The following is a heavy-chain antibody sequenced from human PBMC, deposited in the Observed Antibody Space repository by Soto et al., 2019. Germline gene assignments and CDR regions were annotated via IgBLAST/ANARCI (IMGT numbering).Heavy chain of an antibody. D-gene: IGHD2-2*01. CDR1: GFTFSDYY. CDR2: ISSSGSTI. CDR3: ARGTDNDKYQPAPSWFDP. V-gene: IGHV3-11*01. J-gene: IGHJ5*02. Sequence: GGSLRLSCAASGFTFSDYYMSWIRQAPGKGLEWVSYISSSGSTIYYADSVKGRFTISRDNAKNSLYLQMNSLRAEDTAVYYCARGTDNDKYQPAPSWFDPWGQGTLVTVSS.